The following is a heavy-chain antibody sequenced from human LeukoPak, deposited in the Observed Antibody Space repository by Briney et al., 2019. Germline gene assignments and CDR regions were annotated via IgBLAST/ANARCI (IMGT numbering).Heavy chain of an antibody. CDR1: GFTFSSYA. CDR2: ISGSGGST. J-gene: IGHJ4*02. D-gene: IGHD4-11*01. CDR3: AQPPGTVTADY. Sequence: GGSLRLSCAASGFTFSSYAMSWVPQAPGKGLEWVSAISGSGGSTYYADSVKGRFTISRDNSKNTLYLQMNSLKAGDTTVLCCAQPPGTVTADYWARGTLVTVSS. V-gene: IGHV3-23*01.